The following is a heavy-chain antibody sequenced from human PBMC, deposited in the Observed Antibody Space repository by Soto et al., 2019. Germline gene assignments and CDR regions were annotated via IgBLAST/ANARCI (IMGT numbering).Heavy chain of an antibody. CDR2: MSYRGTT. J-gene: IGHJ4*02. CDR3: ASRDSSSWSIDY. V-gene: IGHV4-59*08. CDR1: GGSISNYY. D-gene: IGHD6-13*01. Sequence: HVQLQESGPGLVKPSETLSLTCTVSGGSISNYYWSWIRQPPGKGLEWIGFMSYRGTTNYNPSLKSRVTISVDTSKNQFSLKLSSVTAADTAVYYCASRDSSSWSIDYWGQGTLVTVSS.